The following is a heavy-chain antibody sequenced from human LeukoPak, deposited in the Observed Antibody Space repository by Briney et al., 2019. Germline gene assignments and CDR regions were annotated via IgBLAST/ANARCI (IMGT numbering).Heavy chain of an antibody. D-gene: IGHD3-3*01. CDR2: ISGSGGST. CDR1: GFTFSSYA. V-gene: IGHV3-23*01. J-gene: IGHJ4*02. Sequence: GGSLRLSCAASGFTFSSYAMSWVRQAPGKGLEWVSAISGSGGSTYYADSVKGRLTISRDNSKNTLYLQMNSLRAEDTAVYYRAKSITIFGVVIRRLDYWGQGTLVTVSS. CDR3: AKSITIFGVVIRRLDY.